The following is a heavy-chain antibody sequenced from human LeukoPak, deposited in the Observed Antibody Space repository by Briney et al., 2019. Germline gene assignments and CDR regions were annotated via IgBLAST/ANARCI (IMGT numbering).Heavy chain of an antibody. CDR3: ARSPYGSGSYYDN. D-gene: IGHD3-10*01. J-gene: IGHJ4*02. CDR2: INPNSGGT. V-gene: IGHV1-2*02. CDR1: GYTFTGYY. Sequence: ASVKVSCKASGYTFTGYYMHWVRQAPGQGLEWMGWINPNSGGTNYAQKFQGRVTMTRDTFISTAYMELSRLRSDDTAVYYCARSPYGSGSYYDNWGQGTLVTVSS.